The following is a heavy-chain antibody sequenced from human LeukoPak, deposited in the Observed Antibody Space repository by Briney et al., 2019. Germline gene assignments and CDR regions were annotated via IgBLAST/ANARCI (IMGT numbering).Heavy chain of an antibody. D-gene: IGHD6-19*01. V-gene: IGHV3-23*01. J-gene: IGHJ4*02. CDR2: ISGSGIST. Sequence: PGGSLRLSCAASGFTFSSYAMSWVRQAPGKGLEWVSSISGSGISTYYADSVKGRFTISRDNSEKTLFLQMNSLRAEDTAVYYCARDRNGGKYSSGFHYWGQGTLVTVSS. CDR3: ARDRNGGKYSSGFHY. CDR1: GFTFSSYA.